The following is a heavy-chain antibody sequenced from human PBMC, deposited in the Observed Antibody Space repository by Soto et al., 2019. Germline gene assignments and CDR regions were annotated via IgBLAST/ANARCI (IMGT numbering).Heavy chain of an antibody. Sequence: EVPLVESGGGLVQPGGSLRLSCAASGFTFSSYWMSWVRQAPGKGLEWVANIKEDGSDKYYVDSVKGRFTISRDNAKNSLYLQMNSLRAEDTAVYYCARRVRSSSSKVFDYWGQGTLVTVSS. CDR2: IKEDGSDK. CDR3: ARRVRSSSSKVFDY. CDR1: GFTFSSYW. D-gene: IGHD6-6*01. J-gene: IGHJ4*02. V-gene: IGHV3-7*03.